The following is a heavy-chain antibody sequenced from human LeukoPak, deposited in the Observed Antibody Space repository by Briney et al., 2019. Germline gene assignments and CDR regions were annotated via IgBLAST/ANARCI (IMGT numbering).Heavy chain of an antibody. J-gene: IGHJ4*02. CDR2: INPNSGGT. CDR1: GYTFTGYY. V-gene: IGHV1-2*02. Sequence: ASVKVSCKASGYTFTGYYMHWVRQAPGQGLEWMGWINPNSGGTNYAQKFQGRVTMTRGTSISTAYMELSRLRSDDTAVYYCGYSSSSPPQFDYWGQGTLVTVSS. CDR3: GYSSSSPPQFDY. D-gene: IGHD6-6*01.